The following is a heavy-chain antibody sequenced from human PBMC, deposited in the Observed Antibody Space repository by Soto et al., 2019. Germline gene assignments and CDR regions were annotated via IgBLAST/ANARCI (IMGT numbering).Heavy chain of an antibody. Sequence: PGGSLRLSCAASGFTFSSYWMSWVRQAPGKGLEWVANIKQDGSEKYYVDSVKGRFIISRDNAKNSLYLQMNSLRAEDTAVYYCTSNLVASPGTHWGQGTIVTVAS. V-gene: IGHV3-7*01. CDR3: TSNLVASPGTH. CDR2: IKQDGSEK. J-gene: IGHJ4*02. D-gene: IGHD2-21*01. CDR1: GFTFSSYW.